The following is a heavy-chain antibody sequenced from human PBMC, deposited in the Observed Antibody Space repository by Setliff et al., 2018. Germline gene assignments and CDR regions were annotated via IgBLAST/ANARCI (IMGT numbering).Heavy chain of an antibody. CDR2: ISTDGSSI. D-gene: IGHD6-13*01. CDR1: GFTFSTYW. CDR3: ARGRSSPFDP. J-gene: IGHJ5*02. V-gene: IGHV3-74*03. Sequence: PGGSLRLSCVTSGFTFSTYWMHWVRQAPGQGLVWVARISTDGSSIAYADSVKGRFTISRDNARNTLYLQMNSLRAEDTAVYYCARGRSSPFDPWGQGTLVTVSS.